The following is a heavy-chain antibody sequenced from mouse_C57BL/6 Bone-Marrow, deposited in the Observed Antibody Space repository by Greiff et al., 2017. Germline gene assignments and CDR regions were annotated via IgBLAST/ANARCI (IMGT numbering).Heavy chain of an antibody. Sequence: QVHVKQPGAELVKPGASVKLSCKASGYTFTSYWMQWVKQRPGQGLEWIGEIDPSDSNTNYNQKFKGKATLTVDTSSSTTYMQLSSLTSEDSAVYDCAREEIYNGNYDLFDYGDQGTTLTGTS. J-gene: IGHJ2*01. D-gene: IGHD2-1*01. CDR1: GYTFTSYW. V-gene: IGHV1-50*01. CDR3: AREEIYNGNYDLFDY. CDR2: IDPSDSNT.